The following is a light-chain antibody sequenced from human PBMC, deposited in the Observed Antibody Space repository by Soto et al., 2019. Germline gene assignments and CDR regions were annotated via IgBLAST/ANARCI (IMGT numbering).Light chain of an antibody. CDR2: LNSDGSH. CDR1: SGHSSYA. V-gene: IGLV4-69*01. Sequence: QLVLTQSPSASASLGASVKLTCTLSSGHSSYAIAWHQQQPEKGPRYLMNLNSDGSHSKGDGIPDRFSGSSSGAERYLTISSLQSEDEADYYCQTWGTCFRVFGGGTKLTVL. CDR3: QTWGTCFRV. J-gene: IGLJ3*02.